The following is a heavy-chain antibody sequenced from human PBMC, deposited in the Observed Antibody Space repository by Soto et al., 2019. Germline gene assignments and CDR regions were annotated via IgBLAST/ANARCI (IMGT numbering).Heavy chain of an antibody. V-gene: IGHV3-33*01. CDR2: IWYDGSNK. CDR1: GFTCSSYV. Sequence: GGALRLSCAASGFTCSSYVMHWVRRSPGKGLEWVAVIWYDGSNKYYADSVKGRFTISRDNSKNTLYLQMNSLRAEDTAVYYCARELHDFWSGSSSQYYFDYWGQGTLVTVSS. D-gene: IGHD3-3*01. J-gene: IGHJ4*02. CDR3: ARELHDFWSGSSSQYYFDY.